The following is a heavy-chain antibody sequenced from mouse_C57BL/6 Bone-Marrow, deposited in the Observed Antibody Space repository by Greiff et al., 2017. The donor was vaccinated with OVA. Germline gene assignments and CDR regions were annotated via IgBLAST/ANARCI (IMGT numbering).Heavy chain of an antibody. J-gene: IGHJ2*01. CDR1: GYTFTSYW. CDR3: ARSTMVTTGGD. D-gene: IGHD2-2*01. Sequence: QVQLQQPGAELVRPGSSVKLSCKASGYTFTSYWMDWVKQRPGQGLEWIGNIYPSDSETHYNQKFKDKATLTVDKSSSTAYMQLSSLTSEDSAVYYCARSTMVTTGGDWGQGTTLTVSS. CDR2: IYPSDSET. V-gene: IGHV1-61*01.